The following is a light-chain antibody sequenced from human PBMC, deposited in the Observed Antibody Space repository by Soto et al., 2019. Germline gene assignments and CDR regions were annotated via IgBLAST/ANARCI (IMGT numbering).Light chain of an antibody. J-gene: IGKJ5*01. V-gene: IGKV3-11*01. Sequence: EILLTQSPATLSLSPGDSATLSFRATRSVSSYLAWYQQKPGQAPRLLIYDASSRPTDIPARFSGSGSGTDFTLTISSLEPEDFALYYCQQRSNWPITFGQGTRLEIK. CDR3: QQRSNWPIT. CDR1: RSVSSY. CDR2: DAS.